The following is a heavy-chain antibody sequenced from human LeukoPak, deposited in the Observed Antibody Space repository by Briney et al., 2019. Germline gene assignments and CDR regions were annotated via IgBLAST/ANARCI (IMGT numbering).Heavy chain of an antibody. CDR3: ATYFYGEYGSYYFDY. D-gene: IGHD4-17*01. CDR2: IYHSGTT. J-gene: IGHJ4*02. CDR1: GAFITNSYW. V-gene: IGHV4-4*02. Sequence: SETLSLTCAVSGAFITNSYWWSWARQPPGKGLEWIGEIYHSGTTNYNPSLKSRVTMSVDKSKNQFSLKLTSVTAAGTAVYYCATYFYGEYGSYYFDYWGQGTLVTVTS.